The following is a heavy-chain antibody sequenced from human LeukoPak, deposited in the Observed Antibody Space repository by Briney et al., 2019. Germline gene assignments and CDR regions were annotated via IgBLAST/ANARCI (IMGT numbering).Heavy chain of an antibody. D-gene: IGHD4-23*01. CDR3: ARGAGNYPIYYFDY. J-gene: IGHJ4*02. V-gene: IGHV3-23*01. CDR1: GFTFTSDA. CDR2: TVSRGTT. Sequence: PGGSLRLSCVASGFTFTSDAMNWVRQAPGKGLEWVSSTVSRGTTQYADSVKGRFTVSRDTSKNTLYLQMNSLRAEDTAVYYCARGAGNYPIYYFDYWGQGTLVTVSS.